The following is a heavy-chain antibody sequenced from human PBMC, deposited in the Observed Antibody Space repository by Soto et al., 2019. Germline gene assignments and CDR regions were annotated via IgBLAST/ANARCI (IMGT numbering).Heavy chain of an antibody. Sequence: SETLSLTCAVSGGSISSGGYSWSWIRQPPGKGLEWIGYIYHSGSTNYNPSLKSRVAISVDKSKNHFSLKLSSVTAADTAVYYCARSEATGLDYWGQGTLVTVSS. V-gene: IGHV4-30-2*01. CDR3: ARSEATGLDY. CDR2: IYHSGST. J-gene: IGHJ4*02. D-gene: IGHD1-26*01. CDR1: GGSISSGGYS.